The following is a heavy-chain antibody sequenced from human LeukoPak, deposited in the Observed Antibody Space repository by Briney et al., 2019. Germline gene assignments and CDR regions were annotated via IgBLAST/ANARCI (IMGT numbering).Heavy chain of an antibody. J-gene: IGHJ4*02. D-gene: IGHD2-15*01. V-gene: IGHV4-4*07. CDR1: GGSISSYY. Sequence: SETLSLTCTVSGGSISSYYWSWIRQPAGKGLKWIGRIYTSGSTNYNPSLKSRVTMSVDTSKNQFSLKLSSVTAADTAVYYCARVSGVAATRYFDYWGQGTLVTVSS. CDR2: IYTSGST. CDR3: ARVSGVAATRYFDY.